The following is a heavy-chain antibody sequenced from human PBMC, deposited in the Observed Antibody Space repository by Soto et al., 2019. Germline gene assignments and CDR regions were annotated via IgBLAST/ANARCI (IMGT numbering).Heavy chain of an antibody. Sequence: KPXETLCLTCPVSGGSISSSSYYWGWIREPPGKGLEWIGSIYYSWSTYYNPSLKSRVTISVDTSKNQFSLKLSSMTAADTAVYYCASLVLAVADTALYYFDYWGQGTLVTVSS. CDR1: GGSISSSSYY. CDR2: IYYSWST. CDR3: ASLVLAVADTALYYFDY. D-gene: IGHD6-19*01. V-gene: IGHV4-39*01. J-gene: IGHJ4*02.